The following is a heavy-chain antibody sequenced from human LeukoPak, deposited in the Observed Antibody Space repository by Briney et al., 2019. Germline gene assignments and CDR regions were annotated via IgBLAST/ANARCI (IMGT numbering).Heavy chain of an antibody. CDR2: IKPNSGGT. Sequence: ASLKVSCTASGYTFTGYYMHWVRQAPGQGLEWMGWIKPNSGGTNYAQKLQGRVTMTRDTSISTAYMELSRLRSDDTAVYYCARRSIAALRLDYWGRGTLVTVFS. CDR3: ARRSIAALRLDY. CDR1: GYTFTGYY. J-gene: IGHJ4*02. D-gene: IGHD6-6*01. V-gene: IGHV1-2*02.